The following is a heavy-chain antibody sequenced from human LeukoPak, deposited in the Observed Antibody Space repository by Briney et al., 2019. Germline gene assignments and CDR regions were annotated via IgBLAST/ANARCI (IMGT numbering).Heavy chain of an antibody. Sequence: GASVKVSCKASGYNFTGYYMHWVRQAPGQGLEWMGWINPNSGGTNYAQKFQGRVTMTRDTSISTAYMELSRLRSDDTAVYYCARDGYSSGWYPDYWGQGTLVTVSS. CDR1: GYNFTGYY. J-gene: IGHJ4*02. CDR3: ARDGYSSGWYPDY. D-gene: IGHD6-19*01. CDR2: INPNSGGT. V-gene: IGHV1-2*02.